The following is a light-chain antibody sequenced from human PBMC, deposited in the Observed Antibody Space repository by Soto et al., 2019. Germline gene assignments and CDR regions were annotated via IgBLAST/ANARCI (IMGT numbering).Light chain of an antibody. V-gene: IGLV2-23*02. CDR2: EVT. Sequence: QSALTQPASVSGSPGQSITISCTGTSSDVGNYNLVSWYQQHPDKAPKLMIYEVTKRPSGVSNRFSGSKSGNTASLTISGLQAEDEADYYCSSYADSVTHYVFGAGTKVTDL. CDR1: SSDVGNYNL. CDR3: SSYADSVTHYV. J-gene: IGLJ1*01.